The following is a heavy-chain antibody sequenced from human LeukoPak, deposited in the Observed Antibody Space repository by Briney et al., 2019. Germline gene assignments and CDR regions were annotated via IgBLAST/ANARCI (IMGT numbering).Heavy chain of an antibody. V-gene: IGHV3-20*04. J-gene: IGHJ4*02. CDR3: ARAPITSPFYFDY. CDR1: GFTFSNYE. CDR2: INWSGGST. Sequence: PGGSLRLSCVASGFTFSNYEMIWVRQAPGKGLEWVSGINWSGGSTGYADPLRGRFTISRDNAKNSLYLQMDSLRAEDTALYYCARAPITSPFYFDYWGQGTLVTVSS. D-gene: IGHD2-2*01.